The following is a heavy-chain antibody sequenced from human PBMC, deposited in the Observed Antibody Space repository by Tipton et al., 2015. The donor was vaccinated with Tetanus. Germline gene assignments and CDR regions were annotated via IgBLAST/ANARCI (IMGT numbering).Heavy chain of an antibody. V-gene: IGHV3-23*01. Sequence: SLRLSCAASGFTFSNYAMSWVRQAPGKGLEWVSAISGSGGSTYYADSVKGRFTISRDNSKNTLYLQMNSLRAEDTAVYYCAKGRGYGSGSYHAFDIWGQGTMVTVSS. CDR2: ISGSGGST. CDR1: GFTFSNYA. CDR3: AKGRGYGSGSYHAFDI. D-gene: IGHD3-10*01. J-gene: IGHJ3*02.